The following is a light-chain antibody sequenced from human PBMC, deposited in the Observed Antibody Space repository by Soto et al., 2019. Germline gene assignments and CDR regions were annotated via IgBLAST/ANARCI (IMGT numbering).Light chain of an antibody. Sequence: DIQMTQSPSSLSASVGDRVTITCRASQDISNYLAWYQQKPGKVPKVLIFAASTLQSGVPSRFSGSGSGTAFTLTISSLQPEDVEIYSWQKYNSAPGTFGQGTKVEIK. CDR3: QKYNSAPGT. V-gene: IGKV1-27*01. CDR1: QDISNY. CDR2: AAS. J-gene: IGKJ1*01.